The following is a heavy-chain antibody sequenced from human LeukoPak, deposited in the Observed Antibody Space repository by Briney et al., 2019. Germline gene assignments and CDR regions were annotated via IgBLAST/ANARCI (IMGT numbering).Heavy chain of an antibody. J-gene: IGHJ4*02. V-gene: IGHV1-2*02. CDR1: GYTFTDYY. Sequence: ASVKVSCKASGYTFTDYYMHWVRQAPGQGLEWLGWINPNSGGTNYAQKFQGKVTMTRDTSISTAYMELSRLRSDDTAVYYCAREYYDSSAYNQEAIDYWGQGTLVTVSS. CDR3: AREYYDSSAYNQEAIDY. CDR2: INPNSGGT. D-gene: IGHD3-22*01.